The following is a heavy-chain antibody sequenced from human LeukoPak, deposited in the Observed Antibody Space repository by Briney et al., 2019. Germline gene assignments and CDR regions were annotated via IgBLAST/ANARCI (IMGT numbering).Heavy chain of an antibody. J-gene: IGHJ5*02. CDR1: GGTFSSYA. V-gene: IGHV1-2*06. Sequence: GASVKVSCKASGGTFSSYAISWVRQAPGQGREWVGRINPNSGGTNYAQKFQGRVTMTRDTSISTAYMELSRLRSDDTAVYYCARERTRAARKGDWFDPWGQGTLVTVSS. CDR3: ARERTRAARKGDWFDP. CDR2: INPNSGGT. D-gene: IGHD6-6*01.